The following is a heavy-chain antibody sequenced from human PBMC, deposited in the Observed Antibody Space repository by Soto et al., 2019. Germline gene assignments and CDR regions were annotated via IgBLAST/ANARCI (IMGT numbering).Heavy chain of an antibody. CDR1: GGSISSGDYY. Sequence: PSETLSLTCTVSGGSISSGDYYWSWIRQPPGKGLEWIGYIYYSGSTYYNPSLKSRVTISVDTSKNQFSLKLSSVTAADTGVYYCASRPRYYDSSGSPEDWGQGPLVTVSS. J-gene: IGHJ4*02. CDR2: IYYSGST. CDR3: ASRPRYYDSSGSPED. D-gene: IGHD3-22*01. V-gene: IGHV4-30-4*02.